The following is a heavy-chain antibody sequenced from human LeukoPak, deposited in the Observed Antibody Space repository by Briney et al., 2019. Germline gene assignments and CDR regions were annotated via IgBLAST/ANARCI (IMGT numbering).Heavy chain of an antibody. J-gene: IGHJ5*02. CDR1: GFTFSPYS. CDR3: AKGGVVNWFDP. CDR2: ISGNGANT. Sequence: AGGSLRLSCAAASGFTFSPYSMTWVRQAPGKGLEWVSTISGNGANTYYGDSVKGRFTISRDNSKNTLYLQMNSLRVDDTAVYYCAKGGVVNWFDPWGQGTLVTVSS. D-gene: IGHD3-22*01. V-gene: IGHV3-23*01.